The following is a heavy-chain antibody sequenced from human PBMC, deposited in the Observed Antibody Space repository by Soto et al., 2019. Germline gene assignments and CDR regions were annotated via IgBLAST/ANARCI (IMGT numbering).Heavy chain of an antibody. CDR1: GGSISSGGYY. V-gene: IGHV4-31*03. CDR3: SRGVHHDYSNPKGVRPGNWFDP. D-gene: IGHD4-4*01. CDR2: IYYSGST. Sequence: SETLSLTCTVSGGSISSGGYYWSWIRQHPGKGLEWIGYIYYSGSTYYNPSLKSRVTISIDTSKNQFSLKLSSVTAADTAVYYCSRGVHHDYSNPKGVRPGNWFDPWGQGTLVTVSS. J-gene: IGHJ5*02.